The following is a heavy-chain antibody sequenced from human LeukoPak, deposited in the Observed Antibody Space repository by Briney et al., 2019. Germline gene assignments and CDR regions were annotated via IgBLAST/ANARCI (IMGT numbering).Heavy chain of an antibody. CDR2: IYSGGST. Sequence: PGGSLRLSCAASGFTVSSNYMSWVRQAPGKGLKWASVIYSGGSTYYADSVKGRFTISRDNSKNTLYLQMNSLRAEDTAVYYCARDYDSSGYYYRGAFDIWGQGTMVTVSS. J-gene: IGHJ3*02. V-gene: IGHV3-53*05. CDR3: ARDYDSSGYYYRGAFDI. D-gene: IGHD3-22*01. CDR1: GFTVSSNY.